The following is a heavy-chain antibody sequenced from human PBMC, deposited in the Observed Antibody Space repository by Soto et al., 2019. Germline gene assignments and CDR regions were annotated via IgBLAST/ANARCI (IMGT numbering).Heavy chain of an antibody. D-gene: IGHD6-19*01. CDR3: ARFFGSGFDY. J-gene: IGHJ4*02. CDR2: ISTSGATR. Sequence: EVQLVESGGGLVQPGGSLRLSCVASGFTFSTDSMNWVRQAPGKGLEWVAHISTSGATRYYADSVKGRFTISRDNVKTSLYRQMDRLRNEDTAAYYCARFFGSGFDYWGQGTLVTVSS. V-gene: IGHV3-48*02. CDR1: GFTFSTDS.